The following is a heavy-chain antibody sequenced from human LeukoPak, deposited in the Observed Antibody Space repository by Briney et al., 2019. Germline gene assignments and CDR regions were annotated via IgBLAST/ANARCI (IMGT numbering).Heavy chain of an antibody. J-gene: IGHJ4*02. CDR2: IYYSWST. D-gene: IGHD1-26*01. CDR3: ERGELLPDY. V-gene: IGHV4-59*01. Sequence: SETLSLTCTCTGCSISSYYWNWIRQPPGKGLEWIGYIYYSWSTNHNPSLKSRVTISVDTSKNQFSVKLSSVTDADRAVYYCERGELLPDYWGQGTLVTVSS. CDR1: GCSISSYY.